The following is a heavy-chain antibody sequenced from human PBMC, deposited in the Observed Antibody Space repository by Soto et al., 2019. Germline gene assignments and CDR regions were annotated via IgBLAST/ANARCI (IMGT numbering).Heavy chain of an antibody. J-gene: IGHJ5*02. CDR3: TRDPAP. CDR2: IYNSGTT. Sequence: QVQLQESGPGLVKPSETLSLTCTVSGGSITRGGYYWSWIRQHPGKGLEWIGYIYNSGTTYYNPSLKSRVTISGATAKNHFSPKLTSLTAAATAVSYCTRDPAPWGQGTLVTFSS. V-gene: IGHV4-31*03. CDR1: GGSITRGGYY.